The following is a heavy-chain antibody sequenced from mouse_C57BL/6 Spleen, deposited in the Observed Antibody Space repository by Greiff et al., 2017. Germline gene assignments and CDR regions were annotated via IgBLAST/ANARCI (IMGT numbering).Heavy chain of an antibody. CDR1: GYTFTGYW. CDR2: ILPGSGST. D-gene: IGHD1-1*01. Sequence: QVQLKQSGAELMKPGASVKLSCKATGYTFTGYWIEWVKQRPGHGLEWIGEILPGSGSTNYSEKFKGKATFTADTSSNTAYMQLSSLTTEDSAIYYGAREDYGSFDYWGQGTTLTVSS. CDR3: AREDYGSFDY. V-gene: IGHV1-9*01. J-gene: IGHJ2*01.